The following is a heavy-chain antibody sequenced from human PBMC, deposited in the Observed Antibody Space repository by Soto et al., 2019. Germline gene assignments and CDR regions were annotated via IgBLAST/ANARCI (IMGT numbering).Heavy chain of an antibody. V-gene: IGHV3-23*01. J-gene: IGHJ4*02. CDR1: GFTFSSYA. CDR2: ISGSGGST. Sequence: SGGSLRLSYAASGFTFSSYAMSWVRQAPGKGLEWVSAISGSGGSTYYADSVKGRFTISRDNSKNTLYLQMNSLRAEDTAVYYCAKDSGSYGFVDYWGQGTLVTVSS. D-gene: IGHD5-18*01. CDR3: AKDSGSYGFVDY.